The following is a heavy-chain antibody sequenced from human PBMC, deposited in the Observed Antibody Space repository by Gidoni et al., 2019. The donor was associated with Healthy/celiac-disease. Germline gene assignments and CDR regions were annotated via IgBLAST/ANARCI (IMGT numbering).Heavy chain of an antibody. Sequence: QVQLVQSGAEVKKPGSSVKVSCKASGGTFSSYAISWVRQAPGQGLEWMGGIIPIFGTANYAQKFQGRVTITADESTSTAYMELSSLRSEDTAVYYCARDLGGCSSTSCYLVPYYYYGMDVWGQGTTVTVSS. V-gene: IGHV1-69*01. J-gene: IGHJ6*02. CDR2: IIPIFGTA. CDR1: GGTFSSYA. D-gene: IGHD2-2*01. CDR3: ARDLGGCSSTSCYLVPYYYYGMDV.